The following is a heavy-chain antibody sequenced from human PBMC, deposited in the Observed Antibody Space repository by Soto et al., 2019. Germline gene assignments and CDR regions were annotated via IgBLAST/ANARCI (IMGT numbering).Heavy chain of an antibody. CDR3: AKDRGRGYSYGYEPNFDY. J-gene: IGHJ4*02. V-gene: IGHV3-23*01. CDR2: ISGSGGST. Sequence: EVQLLESEGGLVQPGGSLRLSCAASGFTFSSYAMSWVRQAPGKGLEWVSAISGSGGSTYYADSVKGRFTISRDNSKNTLYLQMNSLRAEDTAVYYCAKDRGRGYSYGYEPNFDYWGQGTLVTVSS. CDR1: GFTFSSYA. D-gene: IGHD5-18*01.